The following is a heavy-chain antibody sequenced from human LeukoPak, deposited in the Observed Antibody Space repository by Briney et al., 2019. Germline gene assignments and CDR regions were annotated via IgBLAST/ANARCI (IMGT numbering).Heavy chain of an antibody. CDR3: ARCRGYGDYPDDY. J-gene: IGHJ4*02. D-gene: IGHD4-17*01. CDR2: ISYDGSNK. V-gene: IGHV3-30-3*01. CDR1: GFTFSSYA. Sequence: GGSLRLSCAASGFTFSSYAMHWVRQAPGKGLEWVAVISYDGSNKYYAASVKGRFTISRDNSKNTLYLQMNSLRAEDTAVYYCARCRGYGDYPDDYWGQGTLVTVSS.